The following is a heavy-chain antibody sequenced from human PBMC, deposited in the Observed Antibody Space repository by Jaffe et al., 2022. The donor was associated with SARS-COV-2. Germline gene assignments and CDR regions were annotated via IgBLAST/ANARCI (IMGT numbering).Heavy chain of an antibody. Sequence: QVQLVESGGGVVQPGRSLRLSCAASGFTFSTHGMLWVRQAPGKGLDWVALIWYDGSKKSYPDSVKGRFTISRDNSKNTVYLEMSFLRAEDTAMYYCARINGYTNDLWGQGTLVTVSS. CDR1: GFTFSTHG. CDR3: ARINGYTNDL. V-gene: IGHV3-33*01. D-gene: IGHD5-12*01. J-gene: IGHJ5*02. CDR2: IWYDGSKK.